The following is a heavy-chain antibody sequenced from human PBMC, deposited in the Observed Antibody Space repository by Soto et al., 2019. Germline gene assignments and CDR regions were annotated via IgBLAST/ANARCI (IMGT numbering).Heavy chain of an antibody. V-gene: IGHV1-3*01. CDR1: GYTFTSYA. D-gene: IGHD2-21*01. CDR2: INAGNGNT. CDR3: ARDCGGDCPDMAFDI. J-gene: IGHJ3*02. Sequence: SVKVSCKASGYTFTSYAMHWVRQAPGQRLEWMGWINAGNGNTKYSQKFQGRVTITRDTSASTAYMELSSLRSEDTAVYYCARDCGGDCPDMAFDIWGQGTMVTVSS.